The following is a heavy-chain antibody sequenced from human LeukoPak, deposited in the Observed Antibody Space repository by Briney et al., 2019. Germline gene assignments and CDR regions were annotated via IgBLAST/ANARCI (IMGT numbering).Heavy chain of an antibody. Sequence: PGGSLRLSCAASGFTFSSYSMNWVRPAPGKGLEWVSSISSSSSYIYYADSVKGRFTISRDNAKNSLYLRMNSLRAEDTAVYYCARDDYGGNFDYWGQGTLVTVSS. CDR1: GFTFSSYS. J-gene: IGHJ4*02. V-gene: IGHV3-21*01. CDR3: ARDDYGGNFDY. D-gene: IGHD4-23*01. CDR2: ISSSSSYI.